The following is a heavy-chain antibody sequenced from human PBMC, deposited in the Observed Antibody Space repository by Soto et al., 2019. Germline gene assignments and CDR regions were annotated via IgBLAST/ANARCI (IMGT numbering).Heavy chain of an antibody. V-gene: IGHV3-21*01. CDR3: ARDVVVPAAKNYYYYGMDV. D-gene: IGHD2-2*01. J-gene: IGHJ6*02. CDR1: GFTFSSYS. CDR2: ISSSSSYI. Sequence: EVQLVESGGGLVKPGGSLRLSCAASGFTFSSYSMNWVRQAPGKGLEWVSSISSSSSYIYYADSEKGRFTISRDNAKNSLYLQMNSLRAEDTAVYYCARDVVVPAAKNYYYYGMDVWGQGTTVTVSS.